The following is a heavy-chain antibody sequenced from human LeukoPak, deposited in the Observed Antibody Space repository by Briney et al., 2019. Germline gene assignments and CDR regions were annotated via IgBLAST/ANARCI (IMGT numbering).Heavy chain of an antibody. J-gene: IGHJ5*02. CDR2: IYYSGGT. V-gene: IGHV4-59*08. CDR3: ARTRGNWFDP. Sequence: SETLSLTCTVSGGSISSYYWSWIRQPPGKGLEWIGYIYYSGGTNYNPSLKSRVTISVDTSKNQFSLKLSSVTAADTAVYYCARTRGNWFDPWGQGTLVTVSS. CDR1: GGSISSYY.